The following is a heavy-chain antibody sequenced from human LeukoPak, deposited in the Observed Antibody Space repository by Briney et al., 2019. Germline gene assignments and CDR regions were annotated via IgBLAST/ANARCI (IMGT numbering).Heavy chain of an antibody. J-gene: IGHJ4*02. CDR2: ISGSGGRT. CDR3: AKDRPDCSSASSYGSVRTGADS. Sequence: GGSLRLSCAASGFTFSTDAMSWVRQAPGKGLGWVSAISGSGGRTFYADSVKGRFPISRDNSKNTPYLQMHSLRPGDTPLYSCAKDRPDCSSASSYGSVRTGADSWGQGTLVTVSS. V-gene: IGHV3-23*01. D-gene: IGHD2-2*01. CDR1: GFTFSTDA.